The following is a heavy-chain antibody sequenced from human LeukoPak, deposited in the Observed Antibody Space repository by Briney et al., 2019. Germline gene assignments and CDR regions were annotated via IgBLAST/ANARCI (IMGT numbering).Heavy chain of an antibody. J-gene: IGHJ6*04. CDR2: IYSGGST. CDR3: ARDRGGASPRSVGLDV. V-gene: IGHV3-53*01. Sequence: GGSLRLSCAASGFTVSSNYMSWVRQAPGKGLEWVSVIYSGGSTYYADSVKGRFTISRDNSKNTLYLQVNSLRAEDTAVYYCARDRGGASPRSVGLDVWGKGTKVTVSS. CDR1: GFTVSSNY. D-gene: IGHD1-26*01.